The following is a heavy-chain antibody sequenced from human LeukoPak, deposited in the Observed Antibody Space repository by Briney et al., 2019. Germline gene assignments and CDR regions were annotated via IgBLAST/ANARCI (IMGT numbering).Heavy chain of an antibody. V-gene: IGHV4-4*09. J-gene: IGHJ4*02. CDR2: IFSSGST. Sequence: PSETLSLTCSVAGGSLSPYYWSWIRQPPGKGLEWIVYIFSSGSTNYNPSLKSRVTISVDTSKNQFSLKPSSVTAADTAVYYCARRQIYFDYWGQGTLVTVSS. CDR3: ARRQIYFDY. CDR1: GGSLSPYY.